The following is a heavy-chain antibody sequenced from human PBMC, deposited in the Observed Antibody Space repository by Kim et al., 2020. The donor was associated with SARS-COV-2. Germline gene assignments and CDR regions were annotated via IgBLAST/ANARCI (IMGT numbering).Heavy chain of an antibody. V-gene: IGHV4-59*01. J-gene: IGHJ6*02. Sequence: SETLSLTCSVSGASINSDYWSWIRQPPGKGLDWIGYIYYNGISNYNPSLKSRVTISLDTSKNHFSLKLSSVTAADTAIYYCARSPVGHYYGMDVWGQGTTVTVSS. CDR1: GASINSDY. CDR3: ARSPVGHYYGMDV. D-gene: IGHD1-26*01. CDR2: IYYNGIS.